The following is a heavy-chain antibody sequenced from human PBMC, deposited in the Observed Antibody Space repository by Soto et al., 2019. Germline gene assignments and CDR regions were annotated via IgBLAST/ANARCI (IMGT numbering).Heavy chain of an antibody. D-gene: IGHD3-3*01. V-gene: IGHV1-58*01. CDR1: GFTFTSSA. J-gene: IGHJ6*02. CDR3: AADLITIFGVVTYGMDV. Sequence: SVKVSCKASGFTFTSSAVQWVRQARGQRLEWIGWIVVGSGNTNYAQKFQERVTITRDMSTSTAYMELSSLRSEDTAVYYCAADLITIFGVVTYGMDVWGQGTTVTVSS. CDR2: IVVGSGNT.